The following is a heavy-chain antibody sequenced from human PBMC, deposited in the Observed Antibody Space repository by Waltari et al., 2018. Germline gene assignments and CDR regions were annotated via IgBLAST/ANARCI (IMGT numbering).Heavy chain of an antibody. CDR1: GFTFDDYA. Sequence: EVQLVESGGGWVQPGRSLRLSCAAAGFTFDDYAMTRVRQAPGKGLEWVSGISWNSGSIGYADSVKGRFTISRDNAKNSLYLQMNSLRAEDTALYYCAKVATVMGMDVWGQGTTVTVSS. J-gene: IGHJ6*02. D-gene: IGHD4-17*01. V-gene: IGHV3-9*01. CDR2: ISWNSGSI. CDR3: AKVATVMGMDV.